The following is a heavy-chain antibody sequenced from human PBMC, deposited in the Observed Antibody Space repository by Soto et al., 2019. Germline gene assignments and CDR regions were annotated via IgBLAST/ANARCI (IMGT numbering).Heavy chain of an antibody. D-gene: IGHD5-18*01. J-gene: IGHJ4*02. Sequence: GASVKLSCKARGGRFSTYAISWVRQAPGQGLEWMGGIIPMFGTANYAQRFQDRVTITADESTNTVCMELSSLRSEDTAVYFCASGIQLWLRRINNGYSGWGQGTLVTVSS. CDR3: ASGIQLWLRRINNGYSG. V-gene: IGHV1-69*13. CDR1: GGRFSTYA. CDR2: IIPMFGTA.